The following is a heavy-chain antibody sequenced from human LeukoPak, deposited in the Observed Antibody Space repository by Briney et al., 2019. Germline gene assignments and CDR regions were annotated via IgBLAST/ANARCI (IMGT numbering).Heavy chain of an antibody. V-gene: IGHV1-46*01. J-gene: IGHJ4*02. CDR3: ASRAVDTAMALDY. CDR1: GYTFTSYY. Sequence: ASVKVSCKASGYTFTSYYMHWVRHAPGQGLEWMGIINPSGGSTSYAQKFQGRVTMTRDTSTSTVYMELSSLRSEDTAVYYCASRAVDTAMALDYWGQGTLVTVSS. D-gene: IGHD5-18*01. CDR2: INPSGGST.